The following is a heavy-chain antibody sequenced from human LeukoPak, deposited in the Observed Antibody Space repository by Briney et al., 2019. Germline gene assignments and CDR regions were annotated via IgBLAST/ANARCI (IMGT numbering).Heavy chain of an antibody. V-gene: IGHV4-61*01. Sequence: SETLSLTCTVSGGSVSSGSYYWSWIRQPPGKGLEWIGYIYYSGSTNYNPSLKSRVTISVDTSKKQFSLKLSSVTAADTAVYYCARGNDRRFFDYWGQGTLVTVSS. D-gene: IGHD1-1*01. CDR1: GGSVSSGSYY. CDR2: IYYSGST. CDR3: ARGNDRRFFDY. J-gene: IGHJ4*02.